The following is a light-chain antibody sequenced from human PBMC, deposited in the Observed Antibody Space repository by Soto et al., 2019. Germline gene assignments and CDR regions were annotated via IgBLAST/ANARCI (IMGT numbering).Light chain of an antibody. CDR2: GNS. V-gene: IGLV1-40*01. CDR1: SSNIGAGYD. Sequence: QSVLTQPPSVSGAPGQRVTISCTGSSSNIGAGYDVRCYQQLPGTAPKLPSYGNSNRPSGVPDRFSGSKSGTSASLAITGLLAEDEADYYCQSYDSSLSGVVFGGGTKLTVL. J-gene: IGLJ2*01. CDR3: QSYDSSLSGVV.